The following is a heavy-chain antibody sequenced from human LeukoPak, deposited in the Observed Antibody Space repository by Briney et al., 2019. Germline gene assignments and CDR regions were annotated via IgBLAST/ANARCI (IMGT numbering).Heavy chain of an antibody. V-gene: IGHV3-15*01. CDR1: GFTFINAW. J-gene: IGHJ4*02. CDR2: IKAKAHGGTI. Sequence: PGGSLRLSCAASGFTFINAWMAWVRQAPGKGLEWVGRIKAKAHGGTIEYAAPVKGRFTISRDDSKNTLYLQMNSLRAGDTAVYYCAKERGGEFDYWGQGTLVTVSS. D-gene: IGHD2-21*01. CDR3: AKERGGEFDY.